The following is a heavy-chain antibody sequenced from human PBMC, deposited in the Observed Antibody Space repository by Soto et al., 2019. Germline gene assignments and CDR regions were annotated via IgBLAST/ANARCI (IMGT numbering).Heavy chain of an antibody. CDR2: INAGNGNT. D-gene: IGHD3-3*01. Sequence: ASVKVSCKASGYTFTSYAMHWVRQAPGQRLEWMGWINAGNGNTKYAQKFQGRVTMTRDTSTSTAYMELRSLRSDDTAVYYCAREAYDFWSGYYYYYMDVWGKGTTVTVSS. V-gene: IGHV1-3*01. CDR3: AREAYDFWSGYYYYYMDV. J-gene: IGHJ6*03. CDR1: GYTFTSYA.